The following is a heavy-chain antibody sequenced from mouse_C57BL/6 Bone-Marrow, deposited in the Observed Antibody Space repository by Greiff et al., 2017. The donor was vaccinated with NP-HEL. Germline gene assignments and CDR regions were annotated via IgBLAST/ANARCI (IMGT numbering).Heavy chain of an antibody. CDR1: GFTFSSYT. Sequence: EVQLVESGGGLVKPGGSLKLSCAASGFTFSSYTMSWVRQTPEKRLEWVATISGGGGNTYYPDSVTGRFTISRDNAKNTLYLQMSSLRSEETALYYCARPVWLRQDWYFDVWGTGTTVTVSS. J-gene: IGHJ1*03. CDR2: ISGGGGNT. D-gene: IGHD2-2*01. V-gene: IGHV5-9*01. CDR3: ARPVWLRQDWYFDV.